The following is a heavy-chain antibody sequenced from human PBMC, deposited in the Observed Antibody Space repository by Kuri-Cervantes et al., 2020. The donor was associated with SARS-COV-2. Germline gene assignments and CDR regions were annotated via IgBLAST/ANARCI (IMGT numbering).Heavy chain of an antibody. CDR1: GFTLETYR. V-gene: IGHV3-30*07. D-gene: IGHD2-21*01. CDR3: AKLFAWHQPAEFDP. J-gene: IGHJ5*02. Sequence: GESLKISCVGYGFTLETYRVFWVRQAPGKGLQWVADISHDGEIKNYADSVKGRFTISRDNSKNTLYLQMNSLRAEDTAVYYCAKLFAWHQPAEFDPLGQGTLVTVSS. CDR2: ISHDGEIK.